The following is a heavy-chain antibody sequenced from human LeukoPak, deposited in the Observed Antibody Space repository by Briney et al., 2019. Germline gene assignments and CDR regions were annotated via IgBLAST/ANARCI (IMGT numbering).Heavy chain of an antibody. J-gene: IGHJ5*02. D-gene: IGHD3-10*01. V-gene: IGHV4-38-2*02. CDR2: IYHSGNT. Sequence: PSETLSLTCSVSGYSISSGYYWGWIRRPPGKGLEWIGSIYHSGNTFYNPSLKSRVNISVDTSKNQFSLRLSSVTAADTAVYYCARVLVTMVRGVIITGWFDPWGQGTLVTVSS. CDR1: GYSISSGYY. CDR3: ARVLVTMVRGVIITGWFDP.